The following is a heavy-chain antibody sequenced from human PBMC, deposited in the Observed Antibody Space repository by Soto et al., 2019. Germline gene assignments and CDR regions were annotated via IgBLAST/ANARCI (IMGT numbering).Heavy chain of an antibody. J-gene: IGHJ4*02. V-gene: IGHV4-39*01. CDR2: IYYSGST. CDR1: GGSISSSSYY. Sequence: SETLSLTCTVSGGSISSSSYYWGWIRQPPGKGLEWIGSIYYSGSTYYNPSLKSRVTISVDTSKNQFSLKLSSVTAADTAVYYCARHVDYCSSTSCYLTYFDYWGQGTLVTVSS. D-gene: IGHD2-2*01. CDR3: ARHVDYCSSTSCYLTYFDY.